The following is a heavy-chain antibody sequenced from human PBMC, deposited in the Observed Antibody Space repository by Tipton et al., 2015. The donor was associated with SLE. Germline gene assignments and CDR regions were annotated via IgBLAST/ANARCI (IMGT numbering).Heavy chain of an antibody. Sequence: TLPLTCTVSGYSISSGYYWGWIRQPPGKGLEWIGSIYHSGSTYYNPSLKSRLTISVDTSKHHFSMKLSSVTAADTAVYYCARGSITIFGVVITPTDYWGQGTLVTVSS. CDR3: ARGSITIFGVVITPTDY. V-gene: IGHV4-38-2*02. J-gene: IGHJ4*02. CDR1: GYSISSGYY. D-gene: IGHD3-3*01. CDR2: IYHSGST.